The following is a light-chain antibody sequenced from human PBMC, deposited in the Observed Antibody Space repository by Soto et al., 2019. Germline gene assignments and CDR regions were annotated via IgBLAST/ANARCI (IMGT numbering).Light chain of an antibody. CDR3: CSYTNTSTRHVA. J-gene: IGLJ2*01. CDR1: SSDVGGYNY. CDR2: EVT. V-gene: IGLV2-14*01. Sequence: QSALTQPASVSGSLGQSITISCTGTSSDVGGYNYVSWYQQHPGQAPKLLIHEVTNRPSGISNRFSGSKSANTASLTISGPRAEDEDDYYYCSYTNTSTRHVAFGGGTKVTVL.